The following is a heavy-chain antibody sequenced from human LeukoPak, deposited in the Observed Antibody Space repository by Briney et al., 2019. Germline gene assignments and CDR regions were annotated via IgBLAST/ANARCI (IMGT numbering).Heavy chain of an antibody. V-gene: IGHV1-69*05. Sequence: SVKVSCKASGGTFSNFGIHWVRQAPGQGLEWMGGINPVHGTTDYAQRFQGRLTITTDESTSTAYMELSSLRSEDTAVYYCARDRPSYYDSSVYYAFAYFDYWGQGTLVTVSS. CDR2: INPVHGTT. CDR3: ARDRPSYYDSSVYYAFAYFDY. D-gene: IGHD3-22*01. J-gene: IGHJ4*02. CDR1: GGTFSNFG.